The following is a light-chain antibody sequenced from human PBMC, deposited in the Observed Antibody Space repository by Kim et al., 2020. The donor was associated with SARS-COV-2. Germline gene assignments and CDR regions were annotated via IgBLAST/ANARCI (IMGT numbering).Light chain of an antibody. V-gene: IGLV3-21*01. J-gene: IGLJ3*02. Sequence: SYELTQPPSVSVAPGRTARIICGGNNIGGKSVHWYQQKSGQAPVMVIYSDSDRPSGIPERFAGPNSGSAATLTITGVEAGDEADYFCQVWETTSDRWVFGGGTQLTVL. CDR3: QVWETTSDRWV. CDR1: NIGGKS. CDR2: SDS.